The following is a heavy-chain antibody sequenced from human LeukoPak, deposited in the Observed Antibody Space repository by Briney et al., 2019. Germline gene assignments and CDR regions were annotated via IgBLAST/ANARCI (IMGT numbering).Heavy chain of an antibody. D-gene: IGHD4-11*01. CDR1: GFTFSSYW. CDR2: IKQDGSEK. Sequence: QAGGSLRLSCAASGFTFSSYWMSWVRQAPGKGLEWVANIKQDGSEKYYVDSVKGRFTISRDNSKNTLYLQMNSLRADDTAVYYCAKDLYSNYGGLWGQGTLVTVSS. CDR3: AKDLYSNYGGL. J-gene: IGHJ4*02. V-gene: IGHV3-7*03.